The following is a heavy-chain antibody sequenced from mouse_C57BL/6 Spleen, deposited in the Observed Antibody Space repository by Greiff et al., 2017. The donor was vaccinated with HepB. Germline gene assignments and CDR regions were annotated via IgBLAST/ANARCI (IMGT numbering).Heavy chain of an antibody. CDR2: IDPSDSYT. D-gene: IGHD1-1*01. J-gene: IGHJ4*01. CDR3: TRSPITAVVAQDFYYAMDY. V-gene: IGHV1-69*01. Sequence: QVQLQQPGAELVMPGASVKLSCKASGYTFTSYWMHWVKQRPGQGLEWIGEIDPSDSYTNYNQKFKGKSTLTVDKSSSTADMQLSSLTSEDSAVYYCTRSPITAVVAQDFYYAMDYWGQGTSVTVSS. CDR1: GYTFTSYW.